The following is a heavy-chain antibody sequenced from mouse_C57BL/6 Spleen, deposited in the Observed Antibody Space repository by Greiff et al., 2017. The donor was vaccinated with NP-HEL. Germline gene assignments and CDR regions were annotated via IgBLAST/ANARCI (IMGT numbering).Heavy chain of an antibody. D-gene: IGHD1-1*01. V-gene: IGHV1-72*01. CDR3: ARHGSRYFDV. CDR1: GYTFTSYW. J-gene: IGHJ1*03. CDR2: IDPNSGGT. Sequence: QVQLQQPGAELVKPGASVKLSCKASGYTFTSYWMHWVKQRPGRGLEWIGRIDPNSGGTKYNEKFKSKATLTVDKPSSTAYMQLSILTSEDSAVYYCARHGSRYFDVWGTGTTVTVSS.